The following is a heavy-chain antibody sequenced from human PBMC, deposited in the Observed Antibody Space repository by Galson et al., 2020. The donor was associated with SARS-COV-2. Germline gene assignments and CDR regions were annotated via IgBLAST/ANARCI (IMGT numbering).Heavy chain of an antibody. V-gene: IGHV3-7*01. CDR3: ARVLKQDYYDSSGYRPLENWFDP. D-gene: IGHD3-22*01. J-gene: IGHJ5*02. CDR1: GFTFSSYW. Sequence: GESLKISCSASGFTFSSYWMSWVRQAPGKGLEWVASIKEDGSEKYYVDSVRGRFIISRDNAKNSLFLQMNSLRGEDSAVYYCARVLKQDYYDSSGYRPLENWFDPWGQGTLVTVSS. CDR2: IKEDGSEK.